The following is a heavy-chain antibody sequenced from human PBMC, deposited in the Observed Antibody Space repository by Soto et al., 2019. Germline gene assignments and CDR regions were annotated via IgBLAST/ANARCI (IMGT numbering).Heavy chain of an antibody. J-gene: IGHJ4*02. V-gene: IGHV3-30-3*01. CDR3: ARGELRFLEWLTVDY. CDR2: ISYDGSNK. D-gene: IGHD3-3*01. Sequence: QVQLVESGGGVVQPGRSPRLSCAASGFTFSSYAMHWVRQAPGKGLEWVAVISYDGSNKYYADSVKGRFTISRDNSKNTLYLQMNSLRAEDTAVYYCARGELRFLEWLTVDYWGQGTLVTVSS. CDR1: GFTFSSYA.